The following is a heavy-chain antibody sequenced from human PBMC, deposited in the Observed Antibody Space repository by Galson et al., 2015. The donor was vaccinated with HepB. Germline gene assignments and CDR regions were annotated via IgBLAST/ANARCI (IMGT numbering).Heavy chain of an antibody. Sequence: SLRLSCAASGFTFSSYGMHWVRQAPGKGLEWVAIISHDGSGKFYADSVRGRLSISRDNTANALFLVMNNLRGDDTGVYYCAKDRWTRRVALGGSDYWGQGTVVTVSS. J-gene: IGHJ4*02. CDR3: AKDRWTRRVALGGSDY. CDR1: GFTFSSYG. V-gene: IGHV3-30*18. CDR2: ISHDGSGK. D-gene: IGHD6-19*01.